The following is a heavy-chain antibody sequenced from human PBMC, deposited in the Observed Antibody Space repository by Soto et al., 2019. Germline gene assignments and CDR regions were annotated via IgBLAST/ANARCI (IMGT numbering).Heavy chain of an antibody. CDR3: ARDRDRYGPERGGFYP. D-gene: IGHD5-18*01. J-gene: IGHJ5*02. CDR1: GYTFTSYG. CDR2: ISADNGNT. Sequence: QVQLVQSGAEVKKPGASVKVSCKASGYTFTSYGISWVRQAPGQGLEWMGWISADNGNTNYAQKLQGRVTMTTDTSTSPAYMELRRLRSDDTAVNYCARDRDRYGPERGGFYPWGQGTLVTVSS. V-gene: IGHV1-18*04.